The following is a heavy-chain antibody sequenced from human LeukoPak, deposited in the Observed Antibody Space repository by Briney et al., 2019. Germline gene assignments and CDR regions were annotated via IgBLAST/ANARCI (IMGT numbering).Heavy chain of an antibody. Sequence: SETLSLTCTVSGGSISSSSYYWGWIRQPPGKGLEWIGSIYYSGRTYYNLSLKSRVTISVDTSKNQFSLKLSSVTAADTAVYYCAREVLRSGWYGGAFDYWGQGTLVTVST. CDR1: GGSISSSSYY. CDR2: IYYSGRT. J-gene: IGHJ4*02. D-gene: IGHD6-19*01. CDR3: AREVLRSGWYGGAFDY. V-gene: IGHV4-39*07.